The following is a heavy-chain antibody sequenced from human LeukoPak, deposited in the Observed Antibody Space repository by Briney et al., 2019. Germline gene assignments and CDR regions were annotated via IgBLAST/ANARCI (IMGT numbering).Heavy chain of an antibody. Sequence: PGGSLRLSCAASGFTFSSYGMSWVRQAPGKGLEWVSAISGSGGSTYYADSVKGRFTISRDNSKNTLYLQMNSLRAEDTAVYYCAKDEYCSGGSCYPTGADYWGQGTLVTVSS. V-gene: IGHV3-23*01. D-gene: IGHD2-15*01. J-gene: IGHJ4*02. CDR3: AKDEYCSGGSCYPTGADY. CDR1: GFTFSSYG. CDR2: ISGSGGST.